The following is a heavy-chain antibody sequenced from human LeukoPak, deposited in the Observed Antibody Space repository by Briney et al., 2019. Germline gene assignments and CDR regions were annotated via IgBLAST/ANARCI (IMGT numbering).Heavy chain of an antibody. V-gene: IGHV1-3*03. CDR1: GYTFTSYA. CDR3: ARGVSYSGSYSNWFDP. D-gene: IGHD1-26*01. J-gene: IGHJ5*02. CDR2: INAGNGNT. Sequence: ASVKVSCKASGYTFTSYAMHWVRQAPGQRLEWMGWINAGNGNTKYSQEFQGRVTITRDTSASTAYMELSSLRSEDMAVYYCARGVSYSGSYSNWFDPWGQGTLVTVSS.